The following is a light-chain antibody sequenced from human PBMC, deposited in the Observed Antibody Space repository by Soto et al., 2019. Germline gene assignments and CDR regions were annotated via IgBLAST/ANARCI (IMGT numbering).Light chain of an antibody. Sequence: QSVLTQPPSASGTPGQRVTISCSGSSSNIGSNTVNWYQQVPGTAPKLLIYSNNDRPSGVPDRFSGSKSGTSASLAISGLQSEDEADYYCSAWDDSLNGPVFGGGTKVTVL. J-gene: IGLJ2*01. CDR1: SSNIGSNT. V-gene: IGLV1-44*01. CDR2: SNN. CDR3: SAWDDSLNGPV.